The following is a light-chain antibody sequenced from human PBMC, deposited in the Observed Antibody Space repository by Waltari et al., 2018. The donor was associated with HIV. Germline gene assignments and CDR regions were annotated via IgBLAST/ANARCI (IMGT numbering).Light chain of an antibody. CDR2: EVT. J-gene: IGLJ2*01. V-gene: IGLV2-23*02. CDR3: CSYTGTGIV. Sequence: QSALTQLASVSGSPGQSITISCTGTSSDAGAYNLFSCYQQHPIKAPKLMIFEVTKRPAGLSDLLSGSRSGNTASLTISGLQTEDEGDYYCCSYTGTGIVFGGGTKLTVL. CDR1: SSDAGAYNL.